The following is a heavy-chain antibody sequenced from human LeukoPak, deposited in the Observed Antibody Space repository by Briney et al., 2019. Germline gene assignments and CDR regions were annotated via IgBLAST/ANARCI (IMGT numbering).Heavy chain of an antibody. Sequence: PGGSLRLSCVASGFKFSDHGMTWVRQAPGKGLEWVSYISPGSSIIYYADSMKGRFTISRDNAKNSVYLQMNSLRDEDTAVYYCARGERYGDWGQGTLVGVSS. V-gene: IGHV3-48*02. CDR2: ISPGSSII. CDR1: GFKFSDHG. D-gene: IGHD1-1*01. CDR3: ARGERYGD. J-gene: IGHJ4*02.